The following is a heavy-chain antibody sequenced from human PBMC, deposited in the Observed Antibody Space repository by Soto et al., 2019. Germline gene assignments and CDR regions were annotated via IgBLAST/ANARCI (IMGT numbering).Heavy chain of an antibody. CDR1: GFTFSSYA. J-gene: IGHJ4*02. D-gene: IGHD5-12*01. CDR2: FSGSGGST. V-gene: IGHV3-23*01. CDR3: AKAEYGRWLLKYFDY. Sequence: GGSLRLSCAASGFTFSSYAMSWVRQAPGKGLEWVSGFSGSGGSTYYADSVKGRFTISRDNSKNTLYLQMNSLRAEDTAVYYCAKAEYGRWLLKYFDYWGQGTLVTVSS.